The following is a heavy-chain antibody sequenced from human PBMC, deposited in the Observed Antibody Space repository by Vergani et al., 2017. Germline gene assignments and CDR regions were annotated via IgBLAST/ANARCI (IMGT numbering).Heavy chain of an antibody. CDR1: GFRFGDYA. J-gene: IGHJ1*01. D-gene: IGHD3-22*01. V-gene: IGHV3-9*01. CDR3: AKXLGAYYDSSGFAH. CDR2: ISWNSGSI. Sequence: EVQLVESGGGVVRPGGSLRLSCAVSGFRFGDYAMHWIRQTPGKGLEWVSGISWNSGSIGYGDSVKGRFTISRDNAKKSLYLQMNSLRTEDTAFYFCAKXLGAYYDSSGFAHWGQGTLVAVS.